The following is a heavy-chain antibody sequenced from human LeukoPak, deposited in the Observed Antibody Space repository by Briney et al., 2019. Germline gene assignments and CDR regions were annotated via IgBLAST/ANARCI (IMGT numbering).Heavy chain of an antibody. J-gene: IGHJ4*02. D-gene: IGHD1-1*01. CDR3: AKGLNYYFDY. CDR2: IYYSGNT. CDR1: GGSISSYY. Sequence: SETLSLTCTVSGGSISSYYWSWIRQPPGKGLEWIGYIYYSGNTNYNPSLKSRVSISVDTSKNQFSLRLTSVTAADTAVYYCAKGLNYYFDYWGQGTLVTVSS. V-gene: IGHV4-59*01.